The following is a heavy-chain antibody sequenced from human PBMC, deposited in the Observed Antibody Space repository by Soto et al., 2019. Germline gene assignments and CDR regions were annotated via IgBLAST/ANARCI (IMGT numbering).Heavy chain of an antibody. D-gene: IGHD1-26*01. CDR3: ARERSSGAFDI. Sequence: QVQLVQSGAEVKKPGASVKVSCKTSGYTFTSYDSNWVRQATGQGLEWMGWMNPNSGNTAYAQKFQGRVTMTRNTSISTAYMELSSLRSEDTAVHYCARERSSGAFDIWGQGTMVTVSS. CDR2: MNPNSGNT. J-gene: IGHJ3*02. V-gene: IGHV1-8*01. CDR1: GYTFTSYD.